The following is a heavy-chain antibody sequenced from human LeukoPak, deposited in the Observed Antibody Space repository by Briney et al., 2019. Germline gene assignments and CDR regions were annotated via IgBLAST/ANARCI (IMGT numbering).Heavy chain of an antibody. J-gene: IGHJ4*02. Sequence: GGSLRLSCAASGFTFDDYVMHWVRQAPGKGLEWVSFISGDGGATYYADSAKGRFTISRDNGRKSLYLQMHSLRTEDTALYYCAKGGYTYGGRFFDCWGQGTLVTVSS. CDR3: AKGGYTYGGRFFDC. D-gene: IGHD5-18*01. CDR1: GFTFDDYV. V-gene: IGHV3-43*02. CDR2: ISGDGGAT.